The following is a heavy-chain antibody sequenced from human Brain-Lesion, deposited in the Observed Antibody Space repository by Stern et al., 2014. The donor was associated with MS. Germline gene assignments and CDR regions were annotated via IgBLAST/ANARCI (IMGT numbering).Heavy chain of an antibody. CDR3: ATLSPGAGGNYYRHFDY. V-gene: IGHV1-24*01. CDR1: GYTLTELS. Sequence: QVPLVQSGAEVKKPGASVKVSCKVSGYTLTELSMHWVRQAPRTGLEWMGGFDPGDGETIYAQKFQGRVTMTEDTSTDTAYMELSSLRSEDTAVYYCATLSPGAGGNYYRHFDYWGQGTLVTVSS. J-gene: IGHJ4*02. CDR2: FDPGDGET. D-gene: IGHD1-26*01.